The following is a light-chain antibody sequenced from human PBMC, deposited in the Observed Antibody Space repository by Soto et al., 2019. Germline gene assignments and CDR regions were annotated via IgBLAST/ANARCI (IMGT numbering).Light chain of an antibody. CDR3: QQYGNSPRT. CDR2: ETS. J-gene: IGKJ1*01. Sequence: IVLTQSPGTLSLAPGERATLSCRASRSLSSTSLAWYQQRPGQAPRLLIYETSTRATDIPDRFSGSGSGTDFTLTINRLEPDDFAVYYCQQYGNSPRTFGQGTKVEIK. V-gene: IGKV3-20*01. CDR1: RSLSSTS.